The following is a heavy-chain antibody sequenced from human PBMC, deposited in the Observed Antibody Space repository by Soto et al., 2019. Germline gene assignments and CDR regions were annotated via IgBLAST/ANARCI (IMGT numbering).Heavy chain of an antibody. CDR1: GFTFISYG. CDR2: ISYDGSNK. J-gene: IGHJ4*02. D-gene: IGHD4-17*01. Sequence: SLRLSCAASGFTFISYGMHCFLQSPVKVLEWVAVISYDGSNKYYADSVKGRFTISRDNSKNTLYLQMNSLRAEDTAVYYCAKGSRGSTTVVTPGSDYWGQGTLVTVSS. CDR3: AKGSRGSTTVVTPGSDY. V-gene: IGHV3-30*18.